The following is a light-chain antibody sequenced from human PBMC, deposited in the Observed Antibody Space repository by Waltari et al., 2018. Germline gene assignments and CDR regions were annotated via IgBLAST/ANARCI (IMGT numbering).Light chain of an antibody. CDR3: QKYNSAPLT. V-gene: IGKV1-27*01. Sequence: DIQMTQPPSSLSASVGDRVTITCRASQGISNNLAWYQQKPGKVPKLLIYASSTLQSGVPSRFSGSGSATDFTLTISSLQPEDVATYYCQKYNSAPLTFGQGTKVEIK. CDR2: ASS. J-gene: IGKJ1*01. CDR1: QGISNN.